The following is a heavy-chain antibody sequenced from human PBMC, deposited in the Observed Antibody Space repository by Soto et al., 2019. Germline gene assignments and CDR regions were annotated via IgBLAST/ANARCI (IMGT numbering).Heavy chain of an antibody. CDR2: SNAGNGNT. J-gene: IGHJ5*02. V-gene: IGHV1-3*01. D-gene: IGHD6-6*01. CDR3: ARAPGHIAARFDP. CDR1: GYTFTSYA. Sequence: QVQLVQSGAEVKKPGASVKVSCKASGYTFTSYAMHWVRQAPGQRLEWMGWSNAGNGNTKYSQKFQGRVTITRDTSASTAYMELSSLRSEDTAVYYCARAPGHIAARFDPWGQGTLVTVSS.